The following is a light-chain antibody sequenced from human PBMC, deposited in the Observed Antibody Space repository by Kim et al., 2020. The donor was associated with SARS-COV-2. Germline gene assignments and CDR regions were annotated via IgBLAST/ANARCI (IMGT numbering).Light chain of an antibody. CDR2: KAS. CDR3: QQYNDYFRT. J-gene: IGKJ1*01. V-gene: IGKV1-5*03. Sequence: ASVGDRVTITCRASQSIGNRLAWYQQKPGKAPKVLIYKASSLESGVPSRFSGSGSGTEFTLTISSLQPDDLATYHCQQYNDYFRTFGQGTKVDIK. CDR1: QSIGNR.